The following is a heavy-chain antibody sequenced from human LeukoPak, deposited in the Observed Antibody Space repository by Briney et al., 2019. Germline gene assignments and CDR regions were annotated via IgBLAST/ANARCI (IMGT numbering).Heavy chain of an antibody. J-gene: IGHJ4*02. CDR3: ARDRPTLIRGVKDY. V-gene: IGHV1-8*01. CDR2: MNPNSGNT. Sequence: ASVKVSCKASGYTFTSYDINWVRQATGQGLEWMGWMNPNSGNTGYAQKFQGRVTMTRNTSISTAYMELSSLRSEDTAVYYCARDRPTLIRGVKDYWGQGTLVTVSS. CDR1: GYTFTSYD. D-gene: IGHD3-10*01.